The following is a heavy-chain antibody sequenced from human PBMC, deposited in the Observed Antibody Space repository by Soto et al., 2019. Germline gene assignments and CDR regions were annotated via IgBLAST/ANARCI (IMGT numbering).Heavy chain of an antibody. CDR3: ARDVDVWAANYGMDV. J-gene: IGHJ6*02. V-gene: IGHV4-4*07. CDR2: IYTSGST. CDR1: GGSISSYY. D-gene: IGHD3-16*01. Sequence: SETLSLTCTVSGGSISSYYWSWIRQPAGKGLEWIGRIYTSGSTNYNPSLKSRVTMSVDTSKNQFSLRLSSVTAADTAVYYCARDVDVWAANYGMDVWGQGTTVTVSS.